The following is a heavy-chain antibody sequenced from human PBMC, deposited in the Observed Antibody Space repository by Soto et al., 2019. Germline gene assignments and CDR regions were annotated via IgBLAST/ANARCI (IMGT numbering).Heavy chain of an antibody. J-gene: IGHJ6*02. CDR3: ARGRYSGYSGRGYYYYYGMDV. V-gene: IGHV4-59*01. D-gene: IGHD5-12*01. Sequence: ASETLSLTCTVSGGSISSYYWSWIRQPPGKGLEWIGYIYYSGSTNYNPSLKSRVTISVDTSKNQFSLKLSSVTAADTAVYYCARGRYSGYSGRGYYYYYGMDVWGQGTTVTVYS. CDR2: IYYSGST. CDR1: GGSISSYY.